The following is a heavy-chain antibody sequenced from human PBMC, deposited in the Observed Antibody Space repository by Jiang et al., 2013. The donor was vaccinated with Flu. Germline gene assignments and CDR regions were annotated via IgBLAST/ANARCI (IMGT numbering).Heavy chain of an antibody. D-gene: IGHD1-26*01. CDR1: GYTFTSYY. Sequence: SGAEVKKPGASVKVSCKASGYTFTSYYMHWVRQAPGQGLEWMGIINPSGGSTSCAQKFQGRVTMTRDTSTSTVYMELSSLRSEDTAVYYCAIAGRRELSAYWGQGTLVTVSS. V-gene: IGHV1-46*01. J-gene: IGHJ4*02. CDR3: AIAGRRELSAY. CDR2: INPSGGST.